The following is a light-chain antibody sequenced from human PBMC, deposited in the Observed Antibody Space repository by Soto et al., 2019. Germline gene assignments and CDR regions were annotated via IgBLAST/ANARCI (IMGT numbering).Light chain of an antibody. CDR2: EVS. V-gene: IGLV2-14*01. CDR1: SSDVGGYNY. CDR3: SSYVSGTSWV. J-gene: IGLJ3*02. Sequence: QSALTQPASVSRSPGQSLTISCTGTSSDVGGYNYVSWYQQYPGKVPKLMIYEVSNRPSGVSNRFSGSKSGNTASLTISGLQAEDEADYYCSSYVSGTSWVFGGGTKLTVL.